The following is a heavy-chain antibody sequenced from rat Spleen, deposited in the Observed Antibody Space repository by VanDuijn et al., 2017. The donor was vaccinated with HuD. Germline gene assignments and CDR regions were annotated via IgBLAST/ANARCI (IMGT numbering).Heavy chain of an antibody. Sequence: QVQLKESGPGLVQPSQTLSLPCTVSGFSLTSNNVHWVRQPPGKGLEWMGGIWGDGSTDYNSTIKSRLSISRDTSKSQVFLKMNSLQTEDTAMYFCASSYYWGQGVMVTVSS. D-gene: IGHD1-7*01. V-gene: IGHV2-1*01. J-gene: IGHJ2*01. CDR3: ASSYY. CDR2: IWGDGST. CDR1: GFSLTSNN.